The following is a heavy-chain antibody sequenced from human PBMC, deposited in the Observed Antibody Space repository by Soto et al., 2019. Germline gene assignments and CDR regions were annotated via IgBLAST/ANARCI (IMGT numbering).Heavy chain of an antibody. CDR3: AKGGSNKVAP. D-gene: IGHD6-13*01. J-gene: IGHJ5*02. CDR2: IYYTGDT. Sequence: QVQLQESGPGLVKPSETLSLTCSVSGGSISSHYWSRIRQPPGKGPEWIGYIYYTGDTNYHPSLRSRVTISLDTSKKQFSRTLSSVTAAEAVVYYCAKGGSNKVAPWGQGILVTVSS. V-gene: IGHV4-59*11. CDR1: GGSISSHY.